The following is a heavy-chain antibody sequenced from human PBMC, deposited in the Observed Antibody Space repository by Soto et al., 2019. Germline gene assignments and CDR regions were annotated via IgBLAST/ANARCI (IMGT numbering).Heavy chain of an antibody. Sequence: SETLSLTCAVYGGSFSGYYWSWIRQPPGKGLEWFGEINHSGSTNYNPSLKSRVTISVDTSKNQFSLKLSSVTAADTAVYYCACTGKELELRGDYWGQGTLVTVSS. D-gene: IGHD1-7*01. V-gene: IGHV4-34*01. J-gene: IGHJ4*02. CDR1: GGSFSGYY. CDR3: ACTGKELELRGDY. CDR2: INHSGST.